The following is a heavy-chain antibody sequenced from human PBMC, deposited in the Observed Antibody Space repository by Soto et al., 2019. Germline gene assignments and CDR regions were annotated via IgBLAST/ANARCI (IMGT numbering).Heavy chain of an antibody. CDR3: AADQGAWVIDGFDI. CDR2: IVVGSGKT. Sequence: QMQLVQSGAEVKKPGTSVKVSCKASGFTFSSSAIQWVRQARGQRLEWIGWIVVGSGKTDYAQKFQERVTITRDMSTSTAYMELSSLGSEDTAVYFCAADQGAWVIDGFDIWGQGTLVTVSS. D-gene: IGHD1-26*01. V-gene: IGHV1-58*02. CDR1: GFTFSSSA. J-gene: IGHJ3*02.